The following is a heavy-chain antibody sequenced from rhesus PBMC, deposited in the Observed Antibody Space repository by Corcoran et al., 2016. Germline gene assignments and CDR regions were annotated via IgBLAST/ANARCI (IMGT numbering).Heavy chain of an antibody. J-gene: IGHJ6*01. CDR3: ARAWYGGSWFNNGLDS. CDR1: GGPISGGYG. CDR2: IYSSNGNP. D-gene: IGHD6-25*01. Sequence: QVQLQESGPGLLKPSDTLSLTCAVAGGPISGGYGWGWTRRPPGKGVGWIGSIYSSNGNPSYNPALKSRVTISTDTSRNQFSLKLSSVAAADTAVYYCARAWYGGSWFNNGLDSWGQGVVVTVSS. V-gene: IGHV4S7*01.